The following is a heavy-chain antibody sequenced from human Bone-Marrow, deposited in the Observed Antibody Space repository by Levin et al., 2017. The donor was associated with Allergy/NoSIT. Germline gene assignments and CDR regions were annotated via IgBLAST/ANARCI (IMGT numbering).Heavy chain of an antibody. CDR2: ISGSGGST. CDR3: AKVKGSNYFDY. Sequence: LSLTCAASGFTFSSYAMSWVRQAPGKGLEWVSAISGSGGSTYYADSVKGRFTISRDNSKNTLYLQMNSLRAEDTAVYYCAKVKGSNYFDYWGQGTLVTVSS. CDR1: GFTFSSYA. J-gene: IGHJ4*02. D-gene: IGHD3-10*01. V-gene: IGHV3-23*01.